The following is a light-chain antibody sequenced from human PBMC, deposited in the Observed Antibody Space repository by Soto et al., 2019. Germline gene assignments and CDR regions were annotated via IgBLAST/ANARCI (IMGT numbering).Light chain of an antibody. V-gene: IGLV2-14*03. J-gene: IGLJ1*01. CDR3: PSYTIIPSSV. CDR1: RRDDGGYND. Sequence: QSVLTQPASVSGSPGQSIAISCTGTRRDDGGYNDVTWYQQHPGKAPKLMIYDVSNRPSGVSDRFSGSQSGNTASLTISGLQAYYLRDYYSPSYTIIPSSVFFTGPLVT. CDR2: DVS.